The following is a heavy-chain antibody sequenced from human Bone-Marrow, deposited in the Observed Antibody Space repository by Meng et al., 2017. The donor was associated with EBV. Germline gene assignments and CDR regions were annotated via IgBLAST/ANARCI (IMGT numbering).Heavy chain of an antibody. V-gene: IGHV1-3*01. J-gene: IGHJ4*02. CDR2: INAGNGST. D-gene: IGHD6-19*01. CDR1: GYTFTSYA. CDR3: ARDSGSGWYTADY. Sequence: QVQLVQSGAEVKKPGASVKVSCKASGYTFTSYAMHWVRQAPGQRLEWMGWINAGNGSTKYSQKFQGRVTITRDTSASTAYMELSSLRSEDTAVYYCARDSGSGWYTADYWGQGTMVTVSS.